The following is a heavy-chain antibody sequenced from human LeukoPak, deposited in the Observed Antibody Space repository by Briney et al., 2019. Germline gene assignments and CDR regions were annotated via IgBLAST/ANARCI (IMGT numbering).Heavy chain of an antibody. CDR1: GFTFSSYE. D-gene: IGHD2-2*01. J-gene: IGHJ4*02. CDR2: MDEYGSDI. Sequence: GGSLRLSCAASGFTFSSYEMNWVRQAPGKGLEWVAIMDEYGSDIFYVESVKGRFIISRANARNSLYLQMNNLRAEDTAVYYCARPRGCGSARCNNFDYWGQGTLVTVSS. CDR3: ARPRGCGSARCNNFDY. V-gene: IGHV3-7*01.